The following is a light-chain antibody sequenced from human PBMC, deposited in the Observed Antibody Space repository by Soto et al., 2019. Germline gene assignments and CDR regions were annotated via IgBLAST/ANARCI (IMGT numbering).Light chain of an antibody. CDR2: NNY. Sequence: QAVVTQPPSASGTPGQGVTISCSGSSSNIGSNIVKWYQQLPGTAPKLLIYNNYERPSGVPDRFTGSKSGTSASLAISGLQSEDEADYYCATWDDSLYALVFGGGTKLTVL. V-gene: IGLV1-44*01. CDR1: SSNIGSNI. J-gene: IGLJ2*01. CDR3: ATWDDSLYALV.